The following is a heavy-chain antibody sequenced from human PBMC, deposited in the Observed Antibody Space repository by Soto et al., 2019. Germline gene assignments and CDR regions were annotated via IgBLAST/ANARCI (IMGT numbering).Heavy chain of an antibody. J-gene: IGHJ2*01. CDR2: ITNSGTYT. Sequence: QVQLVESGGGLVKPGGSLRLSCAASGFTFSDYYMTWIRQAPGKGLEWISFITNSGTYTDYADSVKGRFTISRDNAKNSLYLQMNSLGAEDTAVYYCARGGQAAAGTRYWYFDLWGRGTLVTVSS. D-gene: IGHD6-13*01. V-gene: IGHV3-11*06. CDR1: GFTFSDYY. CDR3: ARGGQAAAGTRYWYFDL.